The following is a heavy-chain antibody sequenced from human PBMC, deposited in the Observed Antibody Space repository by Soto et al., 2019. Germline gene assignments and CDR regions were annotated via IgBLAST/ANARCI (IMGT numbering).Heavy chain of an antibody. CDR1: GGSISIGGYY. CDR3: ARDLSAGGARYFESGYGDAFDI. V-gene: IGHV4-31*03. Sequence: PSETLSLTCTVSGGSISIGGYYWSWILHHPGKGLEWIGYIYYGGSTYYNPSLKSRVTISVDTSKNQFSLKLSSVTAADTAVYYCARDLSAGGARYFESGYGDAFDIWGQGTMVTVSS. D-gene: IGHD3-3*01. J-gene: IGHJ3*02. CDR2: IYYGGST.